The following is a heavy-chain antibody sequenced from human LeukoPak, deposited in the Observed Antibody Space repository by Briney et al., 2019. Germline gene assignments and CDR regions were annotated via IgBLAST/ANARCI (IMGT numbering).Heavy chain of an antibody. CDR2: IYYSGST. V-gene: IGHV4-59*08. J-gene: IGHJ4*02. CDR1: GGSISSYY. Sequence: SETLSLTCTVSGGSISSYYWSWIRQPPGKGLEWIGYIYYSGSTNYNPSLKSRVTISVDTSKNQFSLKLSSVTAADTAVYYCARLSSVYYSHFDYWGQGTLVTVSS. CDR3: ARLSSVYYSHFDY. D-gene: IGHD3-22*01.